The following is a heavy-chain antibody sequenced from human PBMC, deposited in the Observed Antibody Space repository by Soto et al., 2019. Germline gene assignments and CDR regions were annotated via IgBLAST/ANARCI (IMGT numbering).Heavy chain of an antibody. CDR3: TTGGRGASHTLDY. CDR1: GFTFSNAW. Sequence: GGSLRLSCAASGFTFSNAWMSWVRQAPGKGLEWVGRIKSKTDGGTTDYAAPVKGRFTISRDDSKNTLYLQMNSLKTEDTAGYYGTTGGRGASHTLDYWGQGTLVTVSS. V-gene: IGHV3-15*01. CDR2: IKSKTDGGTT. J-gene: IGHJ4*02. D-gene: IGHD2-2*01.